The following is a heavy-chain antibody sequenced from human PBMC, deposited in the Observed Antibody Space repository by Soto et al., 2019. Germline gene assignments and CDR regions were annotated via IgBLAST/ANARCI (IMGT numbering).Heavy chain of an antibody. CDR2: ISAYNGNT. J-gene: IGHJ4*02. V-gene: IGHV1-18*01. CDR1: GYTFTSYG. Sequence: GASVKVSCKASGYTFTSYGISWVRQAPGQGLEWMGWISAYNGNTNYAQKLQGRVTMTRNTSISTAYMELSSLRSEDTAVYYCARGQQFSSDGSFYYWGQGTLVTVSS. D-gene: IGHD2-15*01. CDR3: ARGQQFSSDGSFYY.